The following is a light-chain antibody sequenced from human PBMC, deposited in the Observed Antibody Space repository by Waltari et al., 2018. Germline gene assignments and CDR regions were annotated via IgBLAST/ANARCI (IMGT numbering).Light chain of an antibody. CDR1: PAQVIRNYY. Sequence: QTVVTQEPSLTVSPGGTVTLPCASPPAQVIRNYYPNWFQQKPGQAPRALIYDTNKKQPWTPARFSGSLLGGKAALTLSGAQPEDEAEYYCVLYRGDAQWVFGGGTKLTVL. CDR3: VLYRGDAQWV. V-gene: IGLV7-43*01. CDR2: DTN. J-gene: IGLJ3*02.